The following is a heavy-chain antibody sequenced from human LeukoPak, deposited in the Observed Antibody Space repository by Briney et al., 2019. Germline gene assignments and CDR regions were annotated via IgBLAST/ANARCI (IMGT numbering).Heavy chain of an antibody. V-gene: IGHV3-33*01. CDR1: GFTFSSYG. CDR3: ASDYGDYVGTDAFDI. Sequence: GGSLRLSCAASGFTFSSYGMHWVRQAPGKGPEWVAVIWYDGSNKYYADSVKGRFTISRDNSKNTLYLQVNSLRAEDTAVYYCASDYGDYVGTDAFDIWGQGTMVTVSS. J-gene: IGHJ3*02. CDR2: IWYDGSNK. D-gene: IGHD4-17*01.